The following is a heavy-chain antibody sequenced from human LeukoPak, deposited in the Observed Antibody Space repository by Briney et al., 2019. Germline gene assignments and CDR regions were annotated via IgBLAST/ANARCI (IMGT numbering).Heavy chain of an antibody. Sequence: SVKVSCKASGGTFSSYAISWVRQAPGQGLEWMGGIIPIFGTANYAQKFQGRVTITTDESTSTAYMELSSLRSEDTAVYYCARHGYFDWLPNYYCMDVWGKGTTVTVSS. CDR3: ARHGYFDWLPNYYCMDV. V-gene: IGHV1-69*05. J-gene: IGHJ6*03. D-gene: IGHD3-9*01. CDR1: GGTFSSYA. CDR2: IIPIFGTA.